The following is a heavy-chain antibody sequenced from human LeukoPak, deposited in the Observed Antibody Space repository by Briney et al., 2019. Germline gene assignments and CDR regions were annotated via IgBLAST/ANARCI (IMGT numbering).Heavy chain of an antibody. V-gene: IGHV3-33*01. CDR3: ATAGTGSYPR. CDR1: GLIFSGYG. J-gene: IGHJ4*02. CDR2: IWCDGSNK. D-gene: IGHD1-1*01. Sequence: GGSLRLSCAASGLIFSGYGMHWVRQAPGKGLGWVAVIWCDGSNKYYADSVKGRFTISRDNSKNTLYLQMNSLRAEDTAVYYCATAGTGSYPRWGQGTLVTVSS.